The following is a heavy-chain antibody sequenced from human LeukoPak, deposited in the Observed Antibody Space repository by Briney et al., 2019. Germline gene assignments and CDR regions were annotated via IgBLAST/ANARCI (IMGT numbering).Heavy chain of an antibody. CDR2: VSVSGGST. CDR3: AKDVKAGSGDYYFDY. Sequence: PGGSLRLSCAASGFTFSRYALNWARQAPGKGLEWFSTVSVSGGSTYYADSVKGRFTISRDNSENTLYLQMNSLRAEDTAVYYCAKDVKAGSGDYYFDYWGQGALVTVSS. CDR1: GFTFSRYA. J-gene: IGHJ4*02. D-gene: IGHD3-3*01. V-gene: IGHV3-23*01.